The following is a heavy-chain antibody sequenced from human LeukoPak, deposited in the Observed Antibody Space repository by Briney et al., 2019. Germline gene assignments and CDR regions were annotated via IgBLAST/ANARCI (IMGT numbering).Heavy chain of an antibody. CDR3: ARDWDIVVVSPFQH. CDR1: GGSISSSSYY. CDR2: IYYSGST. D-gene: IGHD2-21*01. V-gene: IGHV4-39*07. J-gene: IGHJ1*01. Sequence: SETLSLTCTVSGGSISSSSYYWGWIRQPPGKGLEWIGSIYYSGSTYYNPSLKSRVTISVDTSKNQFSLKLSSVTAADTAVYYCARDWDIVVVSPFQHWGQGTLVTVSS.